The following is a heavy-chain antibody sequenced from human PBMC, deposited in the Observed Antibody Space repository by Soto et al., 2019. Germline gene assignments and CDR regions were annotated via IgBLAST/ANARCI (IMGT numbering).Heavy chain of an antibody. CDR2: INPNSGGT. CDR1: GYTFTGYY. CDR3: ARGGSLWFGELSAYYYGMDV. Sequence: RASVKVSCKASGYTFTGYYMHWVRQAPGQGLEWMGWINPNSGGTNYAQKFQGWVTMTRDTSISTAYMELSRLRSDDTAVYYCARGGSLWFGELSAYYYGMDVWGQGTTVTVSS. V-gene: IGHV1-2*04. D-gene: IGHD3-10*01. J-gene: IGHJ6*02.